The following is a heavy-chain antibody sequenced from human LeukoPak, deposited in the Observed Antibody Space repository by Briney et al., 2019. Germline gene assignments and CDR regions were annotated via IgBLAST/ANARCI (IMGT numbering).Heavy chain of an antibody. CDR2: INHSGST. J-gene: IGHJ6*03. CDR1: GGSFSGYY. V-gene: IGHV4-34*01. Sequence: PSETLSFTCAVYGGSFSGYYWSWIRQPPGKGLEWIGEINHSGSTNYNPSLKSQVTISVDTSKNQFSLKLSSVTAADTAAYYCAREGFDIVVVPAAMPNYYYMDVWGKGTTVTVSS. CDR3: AREGFDIVVVPAAMPNYYYMDV. D-gene: IGHD2-2*01.